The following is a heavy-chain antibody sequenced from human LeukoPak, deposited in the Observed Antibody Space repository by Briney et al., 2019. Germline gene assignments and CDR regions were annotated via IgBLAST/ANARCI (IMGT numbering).Heavy chain of an antibody. CDR2: INPNSGDA. J-gene: IGHJ5*02. Sequence: ASVTVSFKASGYTFTVYFMHWVRQAPGQGLEWMGWINPNSGDANYAQKFQGRVTMTRDTSISTAYMELSRLRSDDTAVYYCARDNSVEDTAWWFDPWGQGTLVTVSS. D-gene: IGHD4-23*01. V-gene: IGHV1-2*02. CDR1: GYTFTVYF. CDR3: ARDNSVEDTAWWFDP.